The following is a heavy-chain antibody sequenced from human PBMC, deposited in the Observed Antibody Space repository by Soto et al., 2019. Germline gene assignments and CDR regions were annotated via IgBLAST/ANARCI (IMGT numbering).Heavy chain of an antibody. V-gene: IGHV4-31*03. Sequence: NPSETLSLTCSVSGDSISRIDYYWTWIRQHPEKGLEWIGNICFRGNTYYSPSLESRLTISVDTSKNRFSLKLTSVTAADTAVYYCAREGGSYDSGGYLIRGAFDIWGQGTMVTVSS. CDR1: GDSISRIDYY. CDR2: ICFRGNT. D-gene: IGHD3-22*01. J-gene: IGHJ3*02. CDR3: AREGGSYDSGGYLIRGAFDI.